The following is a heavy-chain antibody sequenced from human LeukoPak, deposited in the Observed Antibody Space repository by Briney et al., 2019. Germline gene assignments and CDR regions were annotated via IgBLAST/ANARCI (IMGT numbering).Heavy chain of an antibody. CDR1: GFTFSSYA. Sequence: GGSLRLSCAASGFTFSSYAMHWVRQAPGKGLEWVANIKQDGSEKYYVDTVKGRFTISRDNAKNSLYLQMNRLRAEDTAVYYCARDTTSGYYDSSGYSLYYYYGMDVWGQGTTVTVSS. CDR2: IKQDGSEK. CDR3: ARDTTSGYYDSSGYSLYYYYGMDV. J-gene: IGHJ6*02. V-gene: IGHV3-7*01. D-gene: IGHD3-22*01.